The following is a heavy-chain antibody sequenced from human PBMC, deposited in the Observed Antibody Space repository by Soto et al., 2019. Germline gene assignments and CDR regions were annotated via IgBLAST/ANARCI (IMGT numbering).Heavy chain of an antibody. CDR2: IYYSGST. D-gene: IGHD6-13*01. J-gene: IGHJ4*02. CDR1: GGSISSYY. Sequence: SETLSLTCTVSGGSISSYYWSWIRQPPGKGLEWIGYIYYSGSTNYNPSLKSRVTISVDTSKNQFSLKLSSVTAADTAVYYCARVPPTTLIAGQYYLDYWGQGTLVTVSS. CDR3: ARVPPTTLIAGQYYLDY. V-gene: IGHV4-59*01.